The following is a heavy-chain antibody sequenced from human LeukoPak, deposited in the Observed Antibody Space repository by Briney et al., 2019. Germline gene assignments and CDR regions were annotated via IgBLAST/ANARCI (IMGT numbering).Heavy chain of an antibody. CDR1: GFTFSNYA. CDR3: ARVVGATLHYDY. V-gene: IGHV3-33*01. Sequence: GRSLRLSCAASGFTFSNYAMHWVRQAPGKGLEWLAVIRSDGSNKYYADSVKGRFTISRDSSKNTLYLQMNSLRAEDTAVYYCARVVGATLHYDYWGQGTLVTVSS. J-gene: IGHJ4*02. CDR2: IRSDGSNK. D-gene: IGHD1-26*01.